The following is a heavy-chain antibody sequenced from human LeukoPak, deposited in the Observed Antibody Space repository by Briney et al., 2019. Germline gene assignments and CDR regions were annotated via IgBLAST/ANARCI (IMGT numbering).Heavy chain of an antibody. D-gene: IGHD2-15*01. J-gene: IGHJ6*02. CDR3: ARDPRYCSGGSCYFHGMDV. V-gene: IGHV3-66*01. CDR1: GFTVSSNY. Sequence: GGSLRLSCAASGFTVSSNYMSWVRQAPGKGLEWVSVIYSGGSTYYADSVKGRFTISRDNSKNTLYLQMNSLRAEDTAVYYCARDPRYCSGGSCYFHGMDVWGQGTTVTVSS. CDR2: IYSGGST.